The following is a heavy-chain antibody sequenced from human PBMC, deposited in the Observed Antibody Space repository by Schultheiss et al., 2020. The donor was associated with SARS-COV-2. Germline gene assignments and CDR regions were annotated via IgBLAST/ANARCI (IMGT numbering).Heavy chain of an antibody. CDR3: ARFYEAFLEWLFLPY. J-gene: IGHJ4*02. CDR1: GFTVSSNY. CDR2: IYSGGST. D-gene: IGHD3-3*01. V-gene: IGHV3-53*01. Sequence: GGSLRLSCAASGFTVSSNYMSWVRQAPGKGLEWVSVIYSGGSTYYADSVKGRFTISRDNAKNSLYLQMNSLRAEDTAVYYCARFYEAFLEWLFLPYWGQGTLVTVSS.